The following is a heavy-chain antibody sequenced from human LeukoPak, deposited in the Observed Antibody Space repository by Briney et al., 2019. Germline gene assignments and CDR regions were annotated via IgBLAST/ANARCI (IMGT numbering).Heavy chain of an antibody. D-gene: IGHD6-19*01. CDR1: GYTFTGYY. Sequence: ASVKVSCKASGYTFTGYYMHWVRQAPGQGLEWMGWINPNSGGTNYAQKFQGRVTMTRDTSISTAYMELSRLRSDDTAVYYCARDHSGWFHFDYWGQGTLVTVSS. J-gene: IGHJ4*02. CDR2: INPNSGGT. CDR3: ARDHSGWFHFDY. V-gene: IGHV1-2*02.